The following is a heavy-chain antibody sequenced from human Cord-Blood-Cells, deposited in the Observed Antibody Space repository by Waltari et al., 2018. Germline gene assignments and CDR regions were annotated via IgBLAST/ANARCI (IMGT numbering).Heavy chain of an antibody. D-gene: IGHD7-27*01. CDR2: INPNSGGT. J-gene: IGHJ3*02. V-gene: IGHV1-2*02. CDR1: GYTFTGYY. CDR3: ARKVFLTGDAFDI. Sequence: QVQLVQSGAAVKKPGASVKVSCKASGYTFTGYYMTWVRRAPGQGLEWMGWINPNSGGTNYAQKFQGRVTMTRDTSISTAYMELSRLRSDDTAVYYCARKVFLTGDAFDIWGQGTMVTVSS.